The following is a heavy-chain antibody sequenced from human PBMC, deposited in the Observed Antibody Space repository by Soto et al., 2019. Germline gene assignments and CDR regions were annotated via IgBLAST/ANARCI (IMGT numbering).Heavy chain of an antibody. D-gene: IGHD1-26*01. CDR2: IIPIFGTA. Sequence: SVKVSCKASGGTFSSYAISWVRQAPGQGLEWMGGIIPIFGTANYAQKFQGRVTITADESTSTAYMELSSLRSEDTAVYYCARGGGSGSYKTWLDYWGQGTLVTVSS. CDR1: GGTFSSYA. J-gene: IGHJ4*02. CDR3: ARGGGSGSYKTWLDY. V-gene: IGHV1-69*13.